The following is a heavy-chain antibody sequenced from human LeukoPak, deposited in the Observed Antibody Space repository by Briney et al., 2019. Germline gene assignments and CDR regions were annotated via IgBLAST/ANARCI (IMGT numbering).Heavy chain of an antibody. V-gene: IGHV4-34*01. Sequence: PSETLSLTCAVYGGSFSGYYWSWIRQPPGKGLEWIGEINHSGSTNYNPSLKSRVAISVDTSKNQFSLRLSSVTAADTAVYYCARHDSSGHYNAFDIWGQGTTVTVSS. J-gene: IGHJ3*02. D-gene: IGHD3-22*01. CDR1: GGSFSGYY. CDR2: INHSGST. CDR3: ARHDSSGHYNAFDI.